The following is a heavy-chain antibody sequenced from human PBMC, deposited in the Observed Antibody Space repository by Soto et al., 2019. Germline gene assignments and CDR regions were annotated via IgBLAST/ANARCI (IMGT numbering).Heavy chain of an antibody. Sequence: PGGSLRLSCAASGFTFSDYYMSWIRQAPGKGLEWLSLISGSGTGTYYADSVKGRFTISRDNSKNTLYLQMNSLRAEGTAIYYCAKDEGNTIVGASRGFDHWGQGTLVTVSS. V-gene: IGHV3-23*01. CDR1: GFTFSDYY. D-gene: IGHD1-26*01. J-gene: IGHJ4*02. CDR3: AKDEGNTIVGASRGFDH. CDR2: ISGSGTGT.